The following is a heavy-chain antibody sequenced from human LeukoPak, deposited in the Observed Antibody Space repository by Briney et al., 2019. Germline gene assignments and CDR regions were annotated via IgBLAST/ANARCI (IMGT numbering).Heavy chain of an antibody. CDR2: INSDGSST. D-gene: IGHD2-15*01. Sequence: GGSLRLSCAASGFTFNSYWMHWVRQAPGKGLVWVSHINSDGSSTSYADSVKGRFTISRDNAKNTVYLQMNSLRAEDTAVYYCALRLRNSFDYWGQGTLVTVSS. CDR3: ALRLRNSFDY. CDR1: GFTFNSYW. J-gene: IGHJ4*02. V-gene: IGHV3-74*01.